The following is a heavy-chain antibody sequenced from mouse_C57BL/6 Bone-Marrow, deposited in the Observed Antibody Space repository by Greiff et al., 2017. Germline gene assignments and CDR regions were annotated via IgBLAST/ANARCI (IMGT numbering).Heavy chain of an antibody. V-gene: IGHV1-80*01. CDR1: GYAFSSYW. CDR3: ARRDYGNPWFAY. Sequence: QVQLKESGAELVKPGASVKISCKASGYAFSSYWMNWVKQRPGKGLEWIGQIYPGDGDTNYNGKFKGKATLTADKSSSTAYMQLSSLTSEDSAVYFCARRDYGNPWFAYWGQGTLVTVSA. J-gene: IGHJ3*01. D-gene: IGHD2-1*01. CDR2: IYPGDGDT.